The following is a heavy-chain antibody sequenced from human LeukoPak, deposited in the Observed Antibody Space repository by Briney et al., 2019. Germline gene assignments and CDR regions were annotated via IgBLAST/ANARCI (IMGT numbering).Heavy chain of an antibody. J-gene: IGHJ4*02. CDR3: ARDHHDFWSGYKTSHYFDY. CDR2: IIPIFGTA. D-gene: IGHD3-3*01. Sequence: GSSVKVSRKASGGTFSSYAISWVRQAPGQGLEWMGRIIPIFGTANYAQKFQGRVTITTDESTSTAYMELSSLRSEDTAVYYCARDHHDFWSGYKTSHYFDYWGQGTLVTVSS. CDR1: GGTFSSYA. V-gene: IGHV1-69*05.